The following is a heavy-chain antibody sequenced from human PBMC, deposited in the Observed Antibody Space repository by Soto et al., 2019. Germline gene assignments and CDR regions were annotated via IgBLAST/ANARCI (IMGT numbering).Heavy chain of an antibody. CDR1: GYTFTRYA. J-gene: IGHJ4*02. D-gene: IGHD3-3*01. CDR2: MNAGNGNT. V-gene: IGHV1-3*01. CDR3: ARKDELRFGSVLDF. Sequence: ASVKVSCKASGYTFTRYAMHWVRQAPGQRLEWLGWMNAGNGNTQYSQQFQGRLTITRDTSANTAYMELGSLRSEDTAVYYCARKDELRFGSVLDFWGQGTLVTVSS.